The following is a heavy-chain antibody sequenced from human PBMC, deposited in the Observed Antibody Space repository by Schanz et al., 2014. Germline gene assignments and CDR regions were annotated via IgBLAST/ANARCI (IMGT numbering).Heavy chain of an antibody. CDR1: GFTVNTNY. CDR3: ARENLNWEAFDI. CDR2: MYINSGST. V-gene: IGHV3-53*01. D-gene: IGHD7-27*01. Sequence: EVQLAESGGSLIQPGGSLRLSCAVSGFTVNTNYMSWVRQAPGKGLEWISSMYINSGSTQYADSVKGRFTISRDNAKNSLYLEMTSLRGEDTAVYYCARENLNWEAFDIWGQGTVVTVSS. J-gene: IGHJ3*02.